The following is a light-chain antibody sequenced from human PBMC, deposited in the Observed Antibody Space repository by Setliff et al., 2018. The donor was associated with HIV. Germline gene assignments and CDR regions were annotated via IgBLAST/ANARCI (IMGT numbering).Light chain of an antibody. CDR3: CSYAGSSTFV. Sequence: QSVLTQPASVPGSPGQSITISCTGTSSDVGSYDLVSWYQQHPGKAPKVMIYEVSKRPSGVSNRFSGSKSGNTASLTISGLQAEGEADYYCCSYAGSSTFVFGIGTKVTVL. CDR1: SSDVGSYDL. CDR2: EVS. J-gene: IGLJ1*01. V-gene: IGLV2-23*02.